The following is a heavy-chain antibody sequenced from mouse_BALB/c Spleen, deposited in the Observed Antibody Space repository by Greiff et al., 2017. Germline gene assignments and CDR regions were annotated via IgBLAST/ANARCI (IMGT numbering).Heavy chain of an antibody. CDR2: ISSGSSTI. Sequence: DVMLVESGGGLVQPGGSRKLSCAASGFTFSSFGMHWVRQAPEKGLEWVAYISSGSSTIYYADTVKGRFTISRDNPKNTLFLQMTSLRSEDTAMYYCARGIYGNYYAMDYWGQGTSVTVSS. D-gene: IGHD2-1*01. CDR3: ARGIYGNYYAMDY. CDR1: GFTFSSFG. J-gene: IGHJ4*01. V-gene: IGHV5-17*02.